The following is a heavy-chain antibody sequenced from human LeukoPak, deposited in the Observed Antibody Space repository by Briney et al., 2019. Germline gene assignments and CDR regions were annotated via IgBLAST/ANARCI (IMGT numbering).Heavy chain of an antibody. CDR3: ARGGRSSYGMDV. V-gene: IGHV5-51*01. J-gene: IGHJ6*02. Sequence: GESLKISCKGSGYIFSTNWIGWVRQMPGKGLEWMGIIYPSDSVTRYNPSFQGQVIISADKSISTAYLQWSSLKASDTAMYYCARGGRSSYGMDVWGQGTTVTVSS. CDR2: IYPSDSVT. D-gene: IGHD1-26*01. CDR1: GYIFSTNW.